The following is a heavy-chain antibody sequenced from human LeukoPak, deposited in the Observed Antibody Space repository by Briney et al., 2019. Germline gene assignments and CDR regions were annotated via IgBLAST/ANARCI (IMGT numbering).Heavy chain of an antibody. CDR2: INPNSGGT. CDR1: GYTFTGYY. Sequence: GASVKVSCKASGYTFTGYYMHWVRQAPGQGLEWMGWINPNSGGTNYAQKFQGRVTMTRDTSISTAYMELSRLRSDDTAVYYCARGRLLRFLANWFDPWGQGTLVTVSS. CDR3: ARGRLLRFLANWFDP. J-gene: IGHJ5*02. D-gene: IGHD3-3*01. V-gene: IGHV1-2*02.